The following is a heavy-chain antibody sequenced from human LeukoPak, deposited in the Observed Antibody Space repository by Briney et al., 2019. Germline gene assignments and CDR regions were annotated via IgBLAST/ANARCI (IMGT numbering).Heavy chain of an antibody. Sequence: SETLSLTCTVSGGSISSYYWSWIRQPPGKGLEWIGYIYYSGNTNYNPSLKSRVTISLNTSKNQFSLKLTSVTAADTAMYFCAREDYGGNAILWGQGTLVTVSS. CDR3: AREDYGGNAIL. J-gene: IGHJ4*02. CDR2: IYYSGNT. CDR1: GGSISSYY. D-gene: IGHD4-23*01. V-gene: IGHV4-59*01.